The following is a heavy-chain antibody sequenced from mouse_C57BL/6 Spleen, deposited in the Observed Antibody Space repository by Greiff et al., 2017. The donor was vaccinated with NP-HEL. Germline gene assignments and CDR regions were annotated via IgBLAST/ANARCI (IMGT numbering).Heavy chain of an antibody. Sequence: EVKLVESGGGLVKPGGSLKLSCAASGFTFSSYAMSWVRQTPEKRLEWVATISDGGSYTYYPDNVKGRFTISRDNAKNNLYLQMSHLKSEDTAMYYCARDSPTVVATNYFDYWGQGTTLTVSS. CDR1: GFTFSSYA. CDR2: ISDGGSYT. D-gene: IGHD1-1*01. CDR3: ARDSPTVVATNYFDY. V-gene: IGHV5-4*01. J-gene: IGHJ2*01.